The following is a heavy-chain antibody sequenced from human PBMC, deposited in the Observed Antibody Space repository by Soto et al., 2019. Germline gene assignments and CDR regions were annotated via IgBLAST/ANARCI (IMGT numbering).Heavy chain of an antibody. CDR2: INAGNGNT. Sequence: ASVKVSCKASGYTFTSYATHWVRQAPGQRLEWMGWINAGNGNTKYSQKFQGRVTITRDTSASTAYMELSSLRSEDTAVYYCAREPIITMVRGVINWFDPWGQGTLVTVSS. CDR3: AREPIITMVRGVINWFDP. CDR1: GYTFTSYA. J-gene: IGHJ5*02. D-gene: IGHD3-10*01. V-gene: IGHV1-3*01.